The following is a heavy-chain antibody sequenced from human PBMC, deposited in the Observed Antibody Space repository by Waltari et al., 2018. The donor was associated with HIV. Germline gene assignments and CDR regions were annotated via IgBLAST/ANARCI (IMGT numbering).Heavy chain of an antibody. CDR2: ISYDGSNK. CDR1: GSGFTFSSYT. Sequence: QVQLVESGGGVVQPGRSLRLSCAASGSGFTFSSYTMHWVRQAPGKGLEWVAVISYDGSNKYYADSVKGRFTISRDNSKNTLYLQMNSLRAEDTAVYYCARGGHYSVYFDYWGQGILVTVSS. V-gene: IGHV3-30*01. D-gene: IGHD3-22*01. J-gene: IGHJ4*02. CDR3: ARGGHYSVYFDY.